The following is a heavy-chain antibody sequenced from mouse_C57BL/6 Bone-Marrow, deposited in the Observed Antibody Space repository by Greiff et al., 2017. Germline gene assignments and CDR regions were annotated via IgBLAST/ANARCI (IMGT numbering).Heavy chain of an antibody. CDR1: GYTFTSYW. V-gene: IGHV1-7*01. CDR3: AGYSVAWFAY. J-gene: IGHJ3*01. D-gene: IGHD2-12*01. CDR2: INPSSGYT. Sequence: VKLVESGAELAKPGASVKLSCKASGYTFTSYWMHWVKQRPGQGLEWIGYINPSSGYTKYNQKFKDKATFTADKSSSTAYMQLSSLTYEDSAVYYCAGYSVAWFAYWGQGTLVTVSA.